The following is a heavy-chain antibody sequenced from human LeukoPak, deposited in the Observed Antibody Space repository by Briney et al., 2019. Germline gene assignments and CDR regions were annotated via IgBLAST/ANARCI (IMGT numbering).Heavy chain of an antibody. V-gene: IGHV3-11*01. CDR1: GFTFSDYY. D-gene: IGHD2-15*01. CDR3: ARDQYCSGGSCYSLGFDL. CDR2: ISSSGSTI. Sequence: GGSLRLSCAASGFTFSDYYMSWIRQAPGKGLEWVSYISSSGSTIYYADSVKGRFTISRDNAKNSLYLQMNSLRAEDTAVYYCARDQYCSGGSCYSLGFDLWGRGTLVTVSS. J-gene: IGHJ2*01.